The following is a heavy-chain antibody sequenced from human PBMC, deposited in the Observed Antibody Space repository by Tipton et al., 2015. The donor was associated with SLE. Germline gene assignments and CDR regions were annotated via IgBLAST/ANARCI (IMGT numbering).Heavy chain of an antibody. CDR3: ARDRDFWSGLFDY. CDR1: GYTFTSYA. D-gene: IGHD3-3*01. Sequence: QLVQSGPEVKKPGASVKVSCKASGYTFTSYAMHWVRQAPGQRLEWMGWINAGNGNTKYSQKFQGRVTITRDTSASTAYMELSSLRSEDTAVHYCARDRDFWSGLFDYWGQGTLVTVSS. J-gene: IGHJ4*02. V-gene: IGHV1-3*01. CDR2: INAGNGNT.